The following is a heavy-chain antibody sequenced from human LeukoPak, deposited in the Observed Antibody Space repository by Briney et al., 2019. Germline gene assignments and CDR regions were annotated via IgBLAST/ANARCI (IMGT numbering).Heavy chain of an antibody. Sequence: SETLSLTCTVSGYSISSGYYWGWIRQPPGKGLEWIGSIYHSGSTYYNPSLKSRVTISVDTSKNQFSLKLSSVTAADTAEYYCARAVITVTAPFDYWGQGTLVTVSS. CDR2: IYHSGST. D-gene: IGHD4-17*01. CDR3: ARAVITVTAPFDY. CDR1: GYSISSGYY. V-gene: IGHV4-38-2*02. J-gene: IGHJ4*02.